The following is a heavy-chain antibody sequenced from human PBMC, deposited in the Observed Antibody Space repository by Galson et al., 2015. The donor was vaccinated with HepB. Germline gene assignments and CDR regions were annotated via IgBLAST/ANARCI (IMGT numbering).Heavy chain of an antibody. D-gene: IGHD1-26*01. CDR1: GFTFSSYS. CDR2: ISRDSDYI. J-gene: IGHJ4*02. V-gene: IGHV3-21*01. Sequence: SLRLSCAASGFTFSSYSMNWVRLAPGKGLEWVSSISRDSDYISYADSVKGRFTISRDNAKNSLYLQMDSLRAEDTAVYHCVGNSGTYFSFAYWGQGTLVAVSS. CDR3: VGNSGTYFSFAY.